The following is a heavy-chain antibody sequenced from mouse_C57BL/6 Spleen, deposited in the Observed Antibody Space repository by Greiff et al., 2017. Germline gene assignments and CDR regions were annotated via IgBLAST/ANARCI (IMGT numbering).Heavy chain of an antibody. V-gene: IGHV1-15*01. CDR2: IDPETGGT. CDR3: TREWTNRGYFDY. Sequence: VQLQQSGAELVRPGASVTLSCKASGYTFTDYEMHWVKQTPVHGLEWIGAIDPETGGTAYNQKFKGKAILTADKSSSTAYMELRSLTSEDSAVYYCTREWTNRGYFDYWGQGTTLTVSS. J-gene: IGHJ2*01. D-gene: IGHD1-3*01. CDR1: GYTFTDYE.